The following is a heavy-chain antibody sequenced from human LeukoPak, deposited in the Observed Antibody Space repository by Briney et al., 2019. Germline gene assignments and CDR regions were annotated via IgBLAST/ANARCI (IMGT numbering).Heavy chain of an antibody. V-gene: IGHV4-61*02. Sequence: SETLSLTCTVSGGSISGGSYYWSWIRQPAGKGLEWIGRVHSSWSTTYNPSLKSRVTISLDTSKNQFSLKLSSVTAADTAVYYCARVYYDSRRGAAFDIWGQGTMVTVSS. D-gene: IGHD3-22*01. J-gene: IGHJ3*02. CDR1: GGSISGGSYY. CDR3: ARVYYDSRRGAAFDI. CDR2: VHSSWST.